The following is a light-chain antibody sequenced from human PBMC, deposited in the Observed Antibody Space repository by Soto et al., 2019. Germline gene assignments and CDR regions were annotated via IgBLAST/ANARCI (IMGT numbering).Light chain of an antibody. CDR1: TSNIGTNA. Sequence: QSVLTQPPSASGTPGQRVTIPCSGSTSNIGTNAVHWYQQLPGMAPKLLIYSNDQRPSGVPDRFSGSKSDTSASLAISGLQSGDEADYYCGAWDDSLNGYVFATGTKVTVL. CDR2: SND. CDR3: GAWDDSLNGYV. J-gene: IGLJ1*01. V-gene: IGLV1-44*01.